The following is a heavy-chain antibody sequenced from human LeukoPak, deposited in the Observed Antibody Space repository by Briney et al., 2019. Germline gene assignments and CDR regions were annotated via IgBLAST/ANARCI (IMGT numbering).Heavy chain of an antibody. Sequence: SVKVSCKASGGTFSSYAISWVRQAPGQGLEWMGGIIPIFGTANYAQKFQGRVTITADESTSTAYMELSRLRSDDTAVYYCARGDNCSGGSCYLNWFDPWGQGTLVTVSS. D-gene: IGHD2-15*01. CDR3: ARGDNCSGGSCYLNWFDP. J-gene: IGHJ5*02. CDR2: IIPIFGTA. CDR1: GGTFSSYA. V-gene: IGHV1-69*13.